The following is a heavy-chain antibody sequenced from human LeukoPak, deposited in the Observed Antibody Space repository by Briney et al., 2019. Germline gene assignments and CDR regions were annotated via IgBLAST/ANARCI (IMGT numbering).Heavy chain of an antibody. CDR2: IYYSGST. J-gene: IGHJ3*02. V-gene: IGHV4-31*03. CDR3: ARDVEGLGDAFDI. Sequence: SETLSLTCTGSGGSISSGGYYWSWIRQHPGKGLEWIGYIYYSGSTYYNPSLKSRVTISVDTSKNQFSLKLSSVTAADTAVYYCARDVEGLGDAFDIWGQGTMVTVSS. CDR1: GGSISSGGYY. D-gene: IGHD5-24*01.